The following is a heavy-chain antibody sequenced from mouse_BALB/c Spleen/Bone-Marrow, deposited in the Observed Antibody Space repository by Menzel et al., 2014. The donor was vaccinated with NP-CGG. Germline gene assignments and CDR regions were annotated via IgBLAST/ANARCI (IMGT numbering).Heavy chain of an antibody. J-gene: IGHJ2*01. CDR1: GFTFTDYY. D-gene: IGHD1-1*01. Sequence: DVMLVESGGGLVQPGGSLRLSCAISGFTFTDYYMSWVRQPPGKALEWLGFIRNKANGYTTEYSASVKGRFTISRDNSQNILYLQMNTLRAEDSATYYCARDDYGRGYWGQGTTLTVSS. CDR3: ARDDYGRGY. V-gene: IGHV7-3*02. CDR2: IRNKANGYTT.